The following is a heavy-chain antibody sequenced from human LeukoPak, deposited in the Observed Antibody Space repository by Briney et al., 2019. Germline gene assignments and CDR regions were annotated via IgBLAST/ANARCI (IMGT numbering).Heavy chain of an antibody. D-gene: IGHD2-15*01. CDR3: ARGLVVAAPPADFDY. Sequence: ASVKVSCTASGYTFTSYDFNWVRQATGQGLEWMGWTNPNSGNTGYAQKFQGRVTMTRNTSISTAYMELSSLRSEDTAVYYCARGLVVAAPPADFDYWGQGTLVTVSS. CDR2: TNPNSGNT. J-gene: IGHJ4*02. V-gene: IGHV1-8*01. CDR1: GYTFTSYD.